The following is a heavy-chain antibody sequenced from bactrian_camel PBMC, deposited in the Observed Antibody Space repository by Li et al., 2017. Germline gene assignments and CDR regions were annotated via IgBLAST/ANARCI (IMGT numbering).Heavy chain of an antibody. CDR2: LASDGST. CDR3: AAGVRPYCYTRASYTY. D-gene: IGHD2*01. J-gene: IGHJ4*01. CDR1: GHTGRMYC. Sequence: HVQLVESGGGLVQAGGSLRLSCGSSSGHTGRMYCMAWFRLAPGKEREGVVALASDGSTWYADSVKGRFTISQDNAKNTLYLQMNMLKPEDTAMYYCAAGVRPYCYTRASYTYWGQGTQVTVS. V-gene: IGHV3S57*01.